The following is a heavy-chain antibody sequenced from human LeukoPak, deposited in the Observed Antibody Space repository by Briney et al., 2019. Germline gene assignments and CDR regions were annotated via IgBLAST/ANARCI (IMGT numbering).Heavy chain of an antibody. J-gene: IGHJ4*02. V-gene: IGHV3-48*01. D-gene: IGHD3-10*01. CDR3: ARDHYYGSAKGAFCDY. CDR2: ISSSSSTI. CDR1: GFTFSSYS. Sequence: PGGSLRLSCAASGFTFSSYSMNWVRQAPGKGLEWVSYISSSSSTIYYADSVKGRFTISRDNAKNSLYLQMNSLRAEDTAVYYCARDHYYGSAKGAFCDYWGQGTLVTVSS.